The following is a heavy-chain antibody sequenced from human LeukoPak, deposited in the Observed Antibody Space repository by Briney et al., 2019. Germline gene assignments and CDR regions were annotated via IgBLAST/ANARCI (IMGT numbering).Heavy chain of an antibody. CDR2: IYYSGST. CDR3: AREDTAMVPYYFDY. J-gene: IGHJ4*02. D-gene: IGHD5-18*01. V-gene: IGHV4-39*07. Sequence: PSETLSLTCTVSGDSISSNDYYWGWIRQPPGKGLEWIGTIYYSGSTYYKPSLKSRVTISLDTSKNQFSLKLSSVTAADTAVYYCAREDTAMVPYYFDYWGQGTLVTVSS. CDR1: GDSISSNDYY.